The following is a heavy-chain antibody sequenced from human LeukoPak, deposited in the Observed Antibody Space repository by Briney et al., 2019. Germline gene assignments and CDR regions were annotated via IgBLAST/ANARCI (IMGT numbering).Heavy chain of an antibody. CDR2: IYSGGST. Sequence: PGGSLRLSYAASGFTVSSNYMSWVRQAPGKGLEWVSVIYSGGSTYYADSVKGRFTISRDNSKNTLYLQMNSLRAEDTAVYYCAREFSVAGQYYFDYWGQGTLVTVSS. CDR1: GFTVSSNY. J-gene: IGHJ4*02. CDR3: AREFSVAGQYYFDY. V-gene: IGHV3-66*01. D-gene: IGHD6-19*01.